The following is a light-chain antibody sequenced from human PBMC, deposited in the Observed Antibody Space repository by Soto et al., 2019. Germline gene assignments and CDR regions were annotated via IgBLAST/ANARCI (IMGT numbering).Light chain of an antibody. CDR3: KQCGSSSN. CDR2: VAS. J-gene: IGKJ5*01. Sequence: EIVLTQSPGILSLSPGERATLSCRASQTFSNTFLSWFQQIPGQAPRLLIYVASMRATGIPDRFSGSGSGTDYTLTISTLETEDFAVYYCKQCGSSSNFGQGTRLEIK. V-gene: IGKV3-20*01. CDR1: QTFSNTF.